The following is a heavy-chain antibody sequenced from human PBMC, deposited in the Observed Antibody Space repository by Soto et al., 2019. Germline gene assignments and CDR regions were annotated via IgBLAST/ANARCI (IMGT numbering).Heavy chain of an antibody. Sequence: LRLSCAASGFTFSSYGMHWVRQAPGKGLEWVAVISYDGSNKYYADSVKGRFTISRDNSKNTLYLQMNSLRAEDTAVYYCAKDNGSPIAEYFQHWGQGTLVTVSS. CDR3: AKDNGSPIAEYFQH. J-gene: IGHJ1*01. CDR1: GFTFSSYG. CDR2: ISYDGSNK. D-gene: IGHD1-26*01. V-gene: IGHV3-30*18.